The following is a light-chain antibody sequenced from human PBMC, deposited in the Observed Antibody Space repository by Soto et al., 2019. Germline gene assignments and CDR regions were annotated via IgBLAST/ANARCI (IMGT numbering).Light chain of an antibody. Sequence: QSALSQPPSASGSPGQSVTISCTGTSSDVGGYNYVSWYQQHPGKAPKLMIYEVSKRPSGVPDRFSGSKSGNTASLTVSGLQAEDEADYYCSSYAGSPAVVFGGGTKLTAL. CDR2: EVS. CDR3: SSYAGSPAVV. J-gene: IGLJ2*01. CDR1: SSDVGGYNY. V-gene: IGLV2-8*01.